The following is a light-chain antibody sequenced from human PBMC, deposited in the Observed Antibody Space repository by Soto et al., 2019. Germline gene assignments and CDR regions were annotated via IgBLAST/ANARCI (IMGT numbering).Light chain of an antibody. CDR2: AAS. Sequence: DIQLTQSPSTLSASVGDRVTITCRASQSISSWLAWYQQKPGKAPNLLIYAASILKSGVPSRFSGSGSGTEFTLTISSLQPDDCATYYYQQYNSYPSTFGQGTRVDIK. V-gene: IGKV1-5*03. CDR3: QQYNSYPST. CDR1: QSISSW. J-gene: IGKJ1*01.